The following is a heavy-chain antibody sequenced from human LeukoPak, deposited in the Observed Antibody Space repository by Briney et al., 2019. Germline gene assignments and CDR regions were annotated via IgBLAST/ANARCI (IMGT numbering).Heavy chain of an antibody. D-gene: IGHD3-16*01. J-gene: IGHJ6*04. V-gene: IGHV4-34*01. CDR1: GGSFRAYY. CDR2: INQSGAT. CDR3: ARGGFKSRGTLDV. Sequence: SETLSLTCGVAGGSFRAYYWSWVRQPPGKGLEWIGEINQSGATRSNPSLKDRISTAVDPSKKQFSLNLTSVTAADTAVYYCARGGFKSRGTLDVGGEGTRVTVSS.